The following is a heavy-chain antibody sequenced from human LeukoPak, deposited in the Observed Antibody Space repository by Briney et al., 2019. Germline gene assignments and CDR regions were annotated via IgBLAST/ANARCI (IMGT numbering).Heavy chain of an antibody. Sequence: ASVKVSCKASGYTFTSYAMHWVRQAPGQRLEWMGWINAGNGNTKYSQKFQGRVTITRDTSASTAYMELSSLRSEDTAVYYCARDASIFLNWFGPWGQGTLVTVSS. CDR3: ARDASIFLNWFGP. CDR1: GYTFTSYA. D-gene: IGHD2/OR15-2a*01. CDR2: INAGNGNT. J-gene: IGHJ5*02. V-gene: IGHV1-3*01.